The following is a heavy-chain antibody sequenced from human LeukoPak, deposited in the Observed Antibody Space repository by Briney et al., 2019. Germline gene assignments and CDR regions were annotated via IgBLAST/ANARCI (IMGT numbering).Heavy chain of an antibody. Sequence: GGSLRLSCTASGFTFSSYGMHWVRQAPGKGLEWVAVISYDGSNKYYADSVKGRFTISRDNSKNTLYLQMNSLRAEDTAVYYCANLGRAEYFQHWGQGTLVTVSS. V-gene: IGHV3-30*18. J-gene: IGHJ1*01. CDR3: ANLGRAEYFQH. CDR2: ISYDGSNK. CDR1: GFTFSSYG.